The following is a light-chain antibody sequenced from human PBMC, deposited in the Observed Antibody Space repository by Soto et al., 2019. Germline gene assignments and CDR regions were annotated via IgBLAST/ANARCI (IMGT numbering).Light chain of an antibody. V-gene: IGKV3-15*01. CDR2: DAS. J-gene: IGKJ3*01. Sequence: EIVMTQSPATLSVSPGERAIFSFIASQSVSRKLAWYQHKPGQAPRLLMYDASIRATGIPARFSGAGSGTEFTLTINTLQSEDFAVYYCQQYYKWPPFTFGPGTKVAIK. CDR3: QQYYKWPPFT. CDR1: QSVSRK.